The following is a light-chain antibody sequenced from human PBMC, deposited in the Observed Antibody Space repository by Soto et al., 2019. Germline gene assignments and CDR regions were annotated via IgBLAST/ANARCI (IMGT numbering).Light chain of an antibody. Sequence: EIVVTQSPATLSLSPGERATLSCRASQSVSSYLAWYQQKPGQAPRLLISAASTRATGIPARFSGNGSETEFTLIIDNLQSEDYALYYCQQYNKWPPWTFGQGTKVDIK. CDR2: AAS. V-gene: IGKV3-15*01. J-gene: IGKJ1*01. CDR3: QQYNKWPPWT. CDR1: QSVSSY.